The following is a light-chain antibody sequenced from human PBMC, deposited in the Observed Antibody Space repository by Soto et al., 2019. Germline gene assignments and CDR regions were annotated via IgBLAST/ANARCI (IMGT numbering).Light chain of an antibody. CDR3: QQYNNWPPPVT. J-gene: IGKJ2*01. V-gene: IGKV3-15*01. CDR1: QSVSSN. CDR2: GAS. Sequence: EIVMTQSPATLSVSPGERATLSCRASQSVSSNLAWYQQKPGQAPRLPIYGASTRATGIPARFSGSGSGTEFTLTISSLQSEDFAVYYCQQYNNWPPPVTFGQGTKVDIK.